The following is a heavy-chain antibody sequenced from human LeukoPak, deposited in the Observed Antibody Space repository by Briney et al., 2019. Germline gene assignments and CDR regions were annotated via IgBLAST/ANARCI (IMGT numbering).Heavy chain of an antibody. V-gene: IGHV1-58*01. D-gene: IGHD5-12*01. Sequence: GASVKVSCKASGFTFTSSAVQWVRQARGQRLEWIGWIVVGSGNTNYAQKFQERVTITRDMSTSTAYMELSSLRSEDTAVYYCAADGPFGGYDFVYWGQGTLVTVSS. J-gene: IGHJ4*02. CDR1: GFTFTSSA. CDR2: IVVGSGNT. CDR3: AADGPFGGYDFVY.